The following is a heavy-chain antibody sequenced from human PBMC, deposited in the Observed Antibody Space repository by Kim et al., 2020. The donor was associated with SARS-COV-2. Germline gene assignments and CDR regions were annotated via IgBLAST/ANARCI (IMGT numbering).Heavy chain of an antibody. V-gene: IGHV3-33*01. CDR1: GFTFSSYG. J-gene: IGHJ6*02. CDR3: ARDRHGRYDSSGYYYPYYYYYYGMDV. CDR2: IWYDGSNK. D-gene: IGHD3-22*01. Sequence: GGSLRLSCAASGFTFSSYGMHWVRQAPGKGLEWVAVIWYDGSNKYYADSVKGRFTISRDNSKNTLYLQMNSLRAEDTAVYYCARDRHGRYDSSGYYYPYYYYYYGMDVWGQGTTVTVSS.